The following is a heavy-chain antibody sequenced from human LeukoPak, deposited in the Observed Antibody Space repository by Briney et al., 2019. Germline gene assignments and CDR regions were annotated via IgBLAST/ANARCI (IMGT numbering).Heavy chain of an antibody. Sequence: GGSLRLSCVASGFPFSSYWMTWVRQAPGKGLEWVSAISGSGGSTYYADSVKGRFTISRDNSKNTLYLQMNSLRAEDTAVYYCAKGPDAFIAAAGDYWGQGTLVTVSS. CDR3: AKGPDAFIAAAGDY. J-gene: IGHJ4*02. CDR1: GFPFSSYW. D-gene: IGHD6-13*01. CDR2: ISGSGGST. V-gene: IGHV3-23*01.